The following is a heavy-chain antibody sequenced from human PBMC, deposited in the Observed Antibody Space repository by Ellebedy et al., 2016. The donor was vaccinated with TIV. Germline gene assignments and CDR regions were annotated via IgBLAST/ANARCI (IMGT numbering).Heavy chain of an antibody. CDR1: GFSVSSNY. CDR2: ITHSGST. V-gene: IGHV4-34*01. Sequence: MPGGSLRLSCVASGFSVSSNYMNWIRQPPGKGLEWIGEITHSGSTNYNPSLKSRVTISVDTSKNQFSLRLSSVTAADTALYYCASGLGVRKMNAFDFWGQGTMVTVSS. J-gene: IGHJ3*01. D-gene: IGHD2-8*02. CDR3: ASGLGVRKMNAFDF.